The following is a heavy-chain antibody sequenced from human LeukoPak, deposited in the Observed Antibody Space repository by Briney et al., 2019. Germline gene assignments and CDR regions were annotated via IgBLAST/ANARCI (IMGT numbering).Heavy chain of an antibody. CDR3: ARHMSVSYDAFDL. D-gene: IGHD3-10*01. J-gene: IGHJ3*01. CDR2: VYYTGRT. V-gene: IGHV4-59*08. CDR1: GGSLTGYY. Sequence: SETLSLTCTVSGGSLTGYYWSWIRQPTGKGLEWIAYVYYTGRTLYNPSLESRVTISVDTSKTQISLKLTSVTAADTAVYYCARHMSVSYDAFDLWGRGTPVTVSS.